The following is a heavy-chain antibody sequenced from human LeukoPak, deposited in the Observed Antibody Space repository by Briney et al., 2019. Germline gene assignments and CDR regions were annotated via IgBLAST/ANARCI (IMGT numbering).Heavy chain of an antibody. CDR2: FDPEDGET. CDR1: GYTLTELS. V-gene: IGHV1-24*01. J-gene: IGHJ4*02. Sequence: ASVTVSCKVSGYTLTELSMHWVRQALGKGLEWMGGFDPEDGETIYAQKFQGRVTMTEDTSTDTAYMELSSLRSEDTAVYYCATGIYSSGWFFDYWGQGTLVTVSS. D-gene: IGHD6-19*01. CDR3: ATGIYSSGWFFDY.